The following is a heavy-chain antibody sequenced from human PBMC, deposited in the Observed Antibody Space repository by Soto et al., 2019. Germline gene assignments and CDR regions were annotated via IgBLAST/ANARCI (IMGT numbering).Heavy chain of an antibody. Sequence: PGGSLRLSCAASGFTFSNAWMSWVRQAPGKGLEWVGRIKSKTDGGTTDYAAPVKGRFTISRDDSKNTLYLQMNSLKTEDTAVYYCTTVPAAAAPNYYYYGMDVWGQGTTVTVSS. V-gene: IGHV3-15*01. J-gene: IGHJ6*02. CDR3: TTVPAAAAPNYYYYGMDV. D-gene: IGHD6-13*01. CDR1: GFTFSNAW. CDR2: IKSKTDGGTT.